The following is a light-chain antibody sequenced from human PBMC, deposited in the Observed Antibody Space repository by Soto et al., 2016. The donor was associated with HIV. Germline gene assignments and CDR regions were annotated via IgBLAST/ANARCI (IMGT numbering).Light chain of an antibody. CDR3: QVWDSSSAHPV. Sequence: SHVLTQPPSVSVAPEKTARITCGGNNIGSKSVHWYQQKPGQAPVLVVYDDSHRPSGIPERFSGSNSGNTATLTITRVEAGDEADYYCQVWDSSSAHPVFGGGTKLTVL. V-gene: IGLV3-21*03. CDR2: DDS. J-gene: IGLJ2*01. CDR1: NIGSKS.